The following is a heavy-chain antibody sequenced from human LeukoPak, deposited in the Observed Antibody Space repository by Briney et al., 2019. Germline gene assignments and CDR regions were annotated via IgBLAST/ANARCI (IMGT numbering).Heavy chain of an antibody. J-gene: IGHJ4*02. CDR3: AKEGGYCSSTSCYFYYFDY. CDR1: GFTFSSYG. CDR2: ISYGGSNK. Sequence: GGSLRLSCAASGFTFSSYGMHWVRQAPGKGLEWVAVISYGGSNKYYADSVKGRFTISRDNSKNTLYLQMNSLRAEDTAVYYCAKEGGYCSSTSCYFYYFDYWGQGTLVTVSS. D-gene: IGHD2-2*01. V-gene: IGHV3-30*18.